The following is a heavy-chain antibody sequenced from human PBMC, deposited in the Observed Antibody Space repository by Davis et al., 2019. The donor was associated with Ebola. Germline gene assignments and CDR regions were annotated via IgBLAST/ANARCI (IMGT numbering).Heavy chain of an antibody. J-gene: IGHJ4*02. CDR1: GFTVSSNY. Sequence: PGGSLRLSCAASGFTVSSNYMSWVRQAPGKGLEWVAVISYDGSNKYYADSVKGRFTISRDNSKNTLYLQLNSLRAEDTAVYYCAKEAWYSGSYYCDYWGQGTLVTVSS. CDR3: AKEAWYSGSYYCDY. D-gene: IGHD1-26*01. V-gene: IGHV3-30*18. CDR2: ISYDGSNK.